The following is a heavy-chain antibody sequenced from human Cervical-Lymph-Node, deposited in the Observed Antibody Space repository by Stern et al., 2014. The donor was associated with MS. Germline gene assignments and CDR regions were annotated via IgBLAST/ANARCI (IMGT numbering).Heavy chain of an antibody. CDR1: GGSISSNY. J-gene: IGHJ4*02. Sequence: QVQLQQSGPGLVKPSETLSLTCTVSGGSISSNYWSWIRQPPGKGLEWIGYLYYSGNTNYNPSLKSRVPTSVATPQNQFPLSPSPVTAADTAVYYCARHGPPRRRDDSNHPNFDYWGPGTLVAVSS. V-gene: IGHV4-59*08. CDR3: ARHGPPRRRDDSNHPNFDY. CDR2: LYYSGNT. D-gene: IGHD5-24*01.